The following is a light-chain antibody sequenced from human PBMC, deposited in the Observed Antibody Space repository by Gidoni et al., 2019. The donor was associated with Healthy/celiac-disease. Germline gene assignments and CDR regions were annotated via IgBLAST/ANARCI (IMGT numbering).Light chain of an antibody. CDR2: YAC. J-gene: IGKJ2*01. V-gene: IGKV1-5*01. Sequence: DIQMTQSPSTLSASVGDRVTITCRASQSISSWLDWYQQKPGKAPKLLIDYACSLESGVPSRFSGSGSGTEFTLTISSLQPDDFSTYYCQQYNSYHTFGQGTKLEIK. CDR1: QSISSW. CDR3: QQYNSYHT.